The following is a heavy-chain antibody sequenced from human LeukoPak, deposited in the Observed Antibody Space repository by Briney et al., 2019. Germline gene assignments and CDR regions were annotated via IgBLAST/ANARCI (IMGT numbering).Heavy chain of an antibody. D-gene: IGHD1-26*01. Sequence: PGGSMTLSCTPSGFKLNDYGMYWVRLPPQNGPEWAALVWFDNSNEHYADSVKGRFFISRNNDENTLFLHMNSLTVEDTAVYYCAKGRGPTPLGDAGADVWGKGTAVTVSA. V-gene: IGHV3-33*06. J-gene: IGHJ6*04. CDR2: VWFDNSNE. CDR3: AKGRGPTPLGDAGADV. CDR1: GFKLNDYG.